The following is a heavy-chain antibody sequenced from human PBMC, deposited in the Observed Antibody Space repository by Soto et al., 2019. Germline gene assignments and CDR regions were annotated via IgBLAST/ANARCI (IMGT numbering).Heavy chain of an antibody. CDR3: ARVGTTYATIDY. D-gene: IGHD1-7*01. J-gene: IGHJ4*02. CDR1: GGSISSGGYS. Sequence: QLQLQESGSGLVKPSQTLSLTCAVSGGSISSGGYSWRWIRQPPGKGLEWIGYIYHSGSTYYNPSLKSRVTISVDRSKNQFSLKLSSVTAADTAVYYCARVGTTYATIDYWGQGTLVTVSS. CDR2: IYHSGST. V-gene: IGHV4-30-2*01.